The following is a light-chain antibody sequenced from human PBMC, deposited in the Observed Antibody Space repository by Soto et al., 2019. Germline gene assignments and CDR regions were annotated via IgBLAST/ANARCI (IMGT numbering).Light chain of an antibody. Sequence: ENVLTQSPGTLSLSPGERATLSCRASQSVSSYSLAWYQQKPGQAPRLVMYGTSNRATGIPDRFSGSGSGTDFTLTISRLEPEDFAVYFCQRYGSSPLITFGQGTRLEIK. J-gene: IGKJ5*01. CDR1: QSVSSYS. CDR3: QRYGSSPLIT. CDR2: GTS. V-gene: IGKV3-20*01.